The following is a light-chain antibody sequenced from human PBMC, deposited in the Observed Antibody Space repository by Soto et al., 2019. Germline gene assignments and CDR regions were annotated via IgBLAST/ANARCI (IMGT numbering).Light chain of an antibody. CDR1: SSDVGGYDY. CDR2: DVT. V-gene: IGLV2-14*03. CDR3: SSYTSSSTHVV. J-gene: IGLJ2*01. Sequence: QSALTQPASVSGSPGQSITISCTGTSSDVGGYDYVSWYQQHPDKAPKLMIYDVTNRPSGVSYRFSGSKSGSTASLTISGLPAEDEADYCCSSYTSSSTHVVFGGGTKLTVL.